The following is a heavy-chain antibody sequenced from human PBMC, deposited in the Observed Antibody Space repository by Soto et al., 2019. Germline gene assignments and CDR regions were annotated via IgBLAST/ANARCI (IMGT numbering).Heavy chain of an antibody. CDR1: GFSLSTSGMC. Sequence: SGPTLVNPTQTLTLTCTFSGFSLSTSGMCVSWIRQPPGKALEWLALIDWDDDKYYSTSLETRLTISKDTSKNQVVLTVTNMDPVDTATYSCARTSKLRGLSEPPRYHYYALDVWGQGTTVTVSS. CDR2: IDWDDDK. CDR3: ARTSKLRGLSEPPRYHYYALDV. D-gene: IGHD3-10*01. J-gene: IGHJ6*02. V-gene: IGHV2-70*01.